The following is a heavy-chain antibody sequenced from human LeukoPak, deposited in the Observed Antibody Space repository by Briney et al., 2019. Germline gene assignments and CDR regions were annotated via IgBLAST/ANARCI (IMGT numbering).Heavy chain of an antibody. D-gene: IGHD3-9*01. CDR2: MSPNSGNT. V-gene: IGHV1-8*01. CDR3: ARGFRYDTLFDP. CDR1: GYTFTIYD. J-gene: IGHJ5*02. Sequence: ASVRVSSKASGYTFTIYDINWGRQAPGQGLEWMGWMSPNSGNTGYAQKFQGRVTMTRNTSISTAYMELSSLRSEDTAVYYCARGFRYDTLFDPWGQGTLVTVSS.